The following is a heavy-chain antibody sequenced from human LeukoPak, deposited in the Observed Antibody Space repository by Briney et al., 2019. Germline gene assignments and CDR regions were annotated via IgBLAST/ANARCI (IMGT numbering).Heavy chain of an antibody. CDR2: IYYSGST. J-gene: IGHJ5*01. V-gene: IGHV4-39*07. Sequence: SETLSLTCTVSGGSISSSSYYWGWIRQPPGKGLEWIGSIYYSGSTYYNPTLKSRVTISVDTSKNQFSLKLSSVTAADTAIYYCAREKISSGSLDSWGQGTLVTVSS. D-gene: IGHD3-10*01. CDR3: AREKISSGSLDS. CDR1: GGSISSSSYY.